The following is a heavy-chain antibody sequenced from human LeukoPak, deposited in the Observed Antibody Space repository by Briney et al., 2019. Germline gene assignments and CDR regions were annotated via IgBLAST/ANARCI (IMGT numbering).Heavy chain of an antibody. J-gene: IGHJ5*02. CDR1: GGSISNYY. CDR2: INPSGST. CDR3: ARGLGLDP. V-gene: IGHV4-4*07. Sequence: PETLSLTCTVSGGSISNYYWSWIRQPAGKGLEWIGRINPSGSTNYNPSLKTRVTMSVDTSKTQFSLKVRSVTAADTAVYYCARGLGLDPWGQGTLVTVPS.